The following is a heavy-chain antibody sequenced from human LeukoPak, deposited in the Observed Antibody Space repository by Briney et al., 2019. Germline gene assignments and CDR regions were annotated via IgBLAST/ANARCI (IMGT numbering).Heavy chain of an antibody. V-gene: IGHV1-18*01. J-gene: IGHJ6*02. D-gene: IGHD3-3*01. CDR1: GYTFTSYG. CDR3: AREGYDFWSGYYVRGPRYGMDV. Sequence: EASVKVSCKASGYTFTSYGISWVRQAPGQGLEWMGWISAYNGNTNYAQKLQGRVTMTTDTSTSTAYMELRSLRSDDTAVYYCAREGYDFWSGYYVRGPRYGMDVWGQGTTVTVSS. CDR2: ISAYNGNT.